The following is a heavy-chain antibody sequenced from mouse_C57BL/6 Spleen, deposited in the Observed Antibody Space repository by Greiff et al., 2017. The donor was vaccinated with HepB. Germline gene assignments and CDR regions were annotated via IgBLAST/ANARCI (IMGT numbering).Heavy chain of an antibody. V-gene: IGHV1-52*01. D-gene: IGHD1-1*01. Sequence: VQLQQPGAELVRPGSSVKLSCKASGYTFTSYWMHWVKQRPIQGLEWIGNIDPSDSETHYNQKFKDKATLTVDKSSSTAYMQLSSLTSEDSAVYYCARGPGGSSYGWYFDVWGTGTTVTVSS. CDR2: IDPSDSET. CDR1: GYTFTSYW. CDR3: ARGPGGSSYGWYFDV. J-gene: IGHJ1*03.